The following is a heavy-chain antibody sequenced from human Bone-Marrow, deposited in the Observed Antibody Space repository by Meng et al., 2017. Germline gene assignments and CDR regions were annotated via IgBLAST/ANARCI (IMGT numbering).Heavy chain of an antibody. CDR1: GGSFSDYY. J-gene: IGHJ2*01. CDR2: INHSGST. CDR3: ARVRVEYWYFDL. V-gene: IGHV4-34*01. Sequence: QARLQEWAGGLLKPPEALSRTSGGAGGSFSDYYWSWIRQPPGKGLEWIGEINHSGSTNYNPSLKSRVTISVDKSKNQFSLKLGSVTAADTAVYYCARVRVEYWYFDLWGRGTLVTVSS.